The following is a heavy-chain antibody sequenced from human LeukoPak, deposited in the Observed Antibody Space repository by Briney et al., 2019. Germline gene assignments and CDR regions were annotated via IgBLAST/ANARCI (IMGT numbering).Heavy chain of an antibody. J-gene: IGHJ5*01. Sequence: SETLSLTCTVSGGSISSGSYYWSWIRQPAGKGLEWIGRIYTSGSTNYNSSLKSRVTMSVDTSKNQFSLKLNSVTAADTAVYYCARNSWGLDSWGQGTLVTVSS. CDR3: ARNSWGLDS. CDR1: GGSISSGSYY. V-gene: IGHV4-61*02. D-gene: IGHD7-27*01. CDR2: IYTSGST.